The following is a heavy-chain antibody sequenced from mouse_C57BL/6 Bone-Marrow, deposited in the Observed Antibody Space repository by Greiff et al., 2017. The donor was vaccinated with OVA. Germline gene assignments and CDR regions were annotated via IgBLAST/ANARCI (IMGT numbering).Heavy chain of an antibody. D-gene: IGHD1-1*01. CDR2: IYPRSGNT. CDR3: ARSSGSSPYYFDY. Sequence: QVQLQQSGAELARPGASVKLSCKASGYTFTSYGISWVKQRTGQGLEWIGEIYPRSGNTYYNEKFKGKATLTADKSSSTAYMGLRSLTSEDSAVYFCARSSGSSPYYFDYWGQGTTLTVSS. V-gene: IGHV1-81*01. J-gene: IGHJ2*01. CDR1: GYTFTSYG.